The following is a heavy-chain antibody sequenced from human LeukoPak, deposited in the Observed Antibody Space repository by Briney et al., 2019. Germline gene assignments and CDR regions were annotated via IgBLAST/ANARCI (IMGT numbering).Heavy chain of an antibody. CDR3: AKFGGSDTPLLYYYYYYYMDV. Sequence: ASVKVSCKASGYTFTSCGINWVRQATGQGLEWMGWMNPNSGNTGYAQKFQGRVTMTRDTSISTASMELSSLRSKDTAVYYCAKFGGSDTPLLYYYYYYYMDVWGKGTTVTVSS. V-gene: IGHV1-8*02. CDR1: GYTFTSCG. J-gene: IGHJ6*03. D-gene: IGHD3-16*01. CDR2: MNPNSGNT.